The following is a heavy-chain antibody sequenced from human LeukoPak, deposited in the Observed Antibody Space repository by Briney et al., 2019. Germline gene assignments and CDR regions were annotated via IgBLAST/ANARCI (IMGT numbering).Heavy chain of an antibody. CDR1: GYTFTSYG. D-gene: IGHD3-9*01. V-gene: IGHV1-18*04. CDR3: ARRTYYDILTGYPDY. J-gene: IGHJ4*02. Sequence: ASVKVSCKASGYTFTSYGISWVRQAPGQGLEWMGWISAYNGNTNYAQKLQGRVTMTTGTSTSTAYMELRSLRSDDTAVYYCARRTYYDILTGYPDYWGQGTLVTVSS. CDR2: ISAYNGNT.